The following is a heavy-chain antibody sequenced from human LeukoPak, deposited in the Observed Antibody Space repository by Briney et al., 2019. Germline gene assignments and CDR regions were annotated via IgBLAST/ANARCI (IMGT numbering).Heavy chain of an antibody. CDR3: AKVLRFGIRGVIITPYFDY. V-gene: IGHV3-11*04. J-gene: IGHJ4*02. CDR1: GFTFSDYY. CDR2: ISSSGSTI. Sequence: GGSLRLSCAASGFTFSDYYMSWIRQAPGKGLEWVSYISSSGSTIYYADSVKGRFTISRDNAKNSLYLQMNSLKAEDTAVYYCAKVLRFGIRGVIITPYFDYWGQGTLVTVTS. D-gene: IGHD3-10*01.